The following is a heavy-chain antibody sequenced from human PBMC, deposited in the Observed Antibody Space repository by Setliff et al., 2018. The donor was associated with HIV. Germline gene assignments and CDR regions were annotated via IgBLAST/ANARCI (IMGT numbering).Heavy chain of an antibody. D-gene: IGHD2-2*01. CDR1: GGSISSSSYY. CDR3: ARASSDIPGVDSNYFDD. J-gene: IGHJ4*02. V-gene: IGHV4-39*07. CDR2: IPYSGST. Sequence: KPSETLSLTCTVSGGSISSSSYYWGWIRQPPGKGLEWIVSIPYSGSTYYNPSLKSRVSLSVDTSKNQFSLNLSSVTAADTAVYYCARASSDIPGVDSNYFDDWGQGTLVTVS.